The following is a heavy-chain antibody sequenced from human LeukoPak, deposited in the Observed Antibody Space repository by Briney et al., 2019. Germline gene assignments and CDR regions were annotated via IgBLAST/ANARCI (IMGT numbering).Heavy chain of an antibody. Sequence: GESLKISCKGSGYSFTSYWIGWVRQMPGKGLEWMGIIYPGDSDTRYSPSFQGQVTISADKSICTAYLQWSSLKASDTAMYYCARPRCSGGSCTTPNWFDPWGQGTLVTVSS. D-gene: IGHD2-15*01. V-gene: IGHV5-51*01. J-gene: IGHJ5*02. CDR3: ARPRCSGGSCTTPNWFDP. CDR2: IYPGDSDT. CDR1: GYSFTSYW.